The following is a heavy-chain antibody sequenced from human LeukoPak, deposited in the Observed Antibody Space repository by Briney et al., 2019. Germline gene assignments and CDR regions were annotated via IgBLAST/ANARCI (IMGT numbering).Heavy chain of an antibody. CDR3: ARSRIWFGELSDY. V-gene: IGHV3-9*01. J-gene: IGHJ4*02. Sequence: PGGSLRLSCAASGFTFDDYAMHWVRQAPGKGLEWVSGISWNSGSIGYADSVKGRFTISRDNAKNSLYLQMNSLRAEDTAVYYCARSRIWFGELSDYWGQGTLVTVSS. D-gene: IGHD3-10*01. CDR1: GFTFDDYA. CDR2: ISWNSGSI.